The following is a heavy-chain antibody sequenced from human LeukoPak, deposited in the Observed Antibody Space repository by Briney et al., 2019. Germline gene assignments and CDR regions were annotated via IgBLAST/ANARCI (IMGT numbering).Heavy chain of an antibody. CDR1: GDSVSTNSAA. J-gene: IGHJ4*02. Sequence: SQTLSLTCAISGDSVSTNSAAWNWIRPSPSRGLEWLGRTQCRSQWSYDYAVSVKSRITINPDTSKNQFSLQLNSVTPDDTAVYYCAGESVERRFDYWGQGTLVTVSS. CDR3: AGESVERRFDY. D-gene: IGHD5-24*01. V-gene: IGHV6-1*01. CDR2: TQCRSQWSY.